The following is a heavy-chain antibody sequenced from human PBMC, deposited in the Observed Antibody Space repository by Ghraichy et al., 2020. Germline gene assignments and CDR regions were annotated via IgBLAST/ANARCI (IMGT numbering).Heavy chain of an antibody. Sequence: GGSLRLSCAASGFTFSSYGMHWVRQAPGKGLEWVAFIRYDGSNKYYADSVKGRFTISRDNSKNTLYLQMNSLRAEDTAVYYCAKDGRGVRGVITQRWGYYYYYMDVWGKGTTVTVSS. CDR1: GFTFSSYG. D-gene: IGHD3-10*01. CDR2: IRYDGSNK. CDR3: AKDGRGVRGVITQRWGYYYYYMDV. V-gene: IGHV3-30*02. J-gene: IGHJ6*03.